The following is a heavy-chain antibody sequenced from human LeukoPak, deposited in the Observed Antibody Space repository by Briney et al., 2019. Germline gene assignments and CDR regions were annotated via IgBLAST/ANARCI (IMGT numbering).Heavy chain of an antibody. Sequence: SETLSLTCAVYGGTFSGYYWSWIRQPPGKGLEWIGEINHSGSTNYNPSLKSRVTISVDTSKNQFSLKLSSVTAADTAVYYCARGPAVALRYFDWLLPTFDYWGQGTLVTVSS. D-gene: IGHD3-9*01. CDR3: ARGPAVALRYFDWLLPTFDY. V-gene: IGHV4-34*01. CDR2: INHSGST. CDR1: GGTFSGYY. J-gene: IGHJ4*02.